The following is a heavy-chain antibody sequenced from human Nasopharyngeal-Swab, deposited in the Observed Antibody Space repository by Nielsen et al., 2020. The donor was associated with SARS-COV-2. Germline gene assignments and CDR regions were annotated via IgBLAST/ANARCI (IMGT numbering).Heavy chain of an antibody. Sequence: GGPLRLSCAASEFTMSRNGMHWVRQAPGKGLEWVAYISSSSSTSYYADSVKGRFTTSRDNPKNSLYLQMNSLRDEDTALYYCARDVAIVGATLENWGQGTLVTVSS. V-gene: IGHV3-48*02. CDR3: ARDVAIVGATLEN. CDR2: ISSSSSTS. D-gene: IGHD1-26*01. J-gene: IGHJ4*02. CDR1: EFTMSRNG.